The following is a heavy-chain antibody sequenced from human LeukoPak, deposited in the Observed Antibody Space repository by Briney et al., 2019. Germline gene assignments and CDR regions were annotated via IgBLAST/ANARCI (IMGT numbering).Heavy chain of an antibody. V-gene: IGHV3-74*03. D-gene: IGHD3-22*01. Sequence: GGSLRLSCAASGFTFSNYWIHWVRQAPGKGLVWVLRIDNAGSITTYADSVKGRFTISRDNAENTLYLQMNSLRVEDTAVYYCVRSAFHAGSGNYYDYWGQGTLVTVSS. CDR3: VRSAFHAGSGNYYDY. CDR1: GFTFSNYW. J-gene: IGHJ4*02. CDR2: IDNAGSIT.